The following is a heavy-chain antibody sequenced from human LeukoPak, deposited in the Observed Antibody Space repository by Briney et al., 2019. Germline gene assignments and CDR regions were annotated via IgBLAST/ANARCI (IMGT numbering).Heavy chain of an antibody. Sequence: GGSLRLSCAASGFTFSIYSMSWVRQAPGKGLEWVSSISSTSIYIYYADSVRGRFTISRDNAENSLHLQINSLGVEDTAVYSCARVAAGAEAHTLHYHYMDVWGKGTTVTVSS. CDR2: ISSTSIYI. CDR3: ARVAAGAEAHTLHYHYMDV. CDR1: GFTFSIYS. D-gene: IGHD6-13*01. J-gene: IGHJ6*03. V-gene: IGHV3-21*01.